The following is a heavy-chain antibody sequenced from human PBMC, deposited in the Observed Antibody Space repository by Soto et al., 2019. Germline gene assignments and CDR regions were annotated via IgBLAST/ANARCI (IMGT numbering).Heavy chain of an antibody. CDR2: IIPIFGTA. CDR3: ADSSGYVGPPSHAFDI. V-gene: IGHV1-69*13. D-gene: IGHD3-22*01. J-gene: IGHJ3*02. Sequence: ASVKVSCKASGGTFSSYAISWVRQAPGQVLEWMGGIIPIFGTANYAQKFQGRVTITADEATSTAYMELSSLRSEDTAVYYCADSSGYVGPPSHAFDIWAQGTMVTVSS. CDR1: GGTFSSYA.